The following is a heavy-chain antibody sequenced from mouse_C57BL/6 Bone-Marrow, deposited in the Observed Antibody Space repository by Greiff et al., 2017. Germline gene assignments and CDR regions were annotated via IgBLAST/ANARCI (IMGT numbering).Heavy chain of an antibody. CDR2: IRNKANGYTT. CDR3: ARYRDARDY. V-gene: IGHV7-3*01. CDR1: GFTFTDYY. D-gene: IGHD3-3*01. J-gene: IGHJ4*01. Sequence: EVMLVESGGGLVQPGGSLSLSCAASGFTFTDYYMSWVRQPPGKALEWLGFIRNKANGYTTEYSASVKGRFTISRDNSQSILYLQMNALGAEDSATYYCARYRDARDYWGQGTSDTVSS.